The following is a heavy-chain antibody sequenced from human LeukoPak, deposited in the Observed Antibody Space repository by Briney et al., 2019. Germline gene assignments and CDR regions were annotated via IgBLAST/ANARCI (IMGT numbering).Heavy chain of an antibody. Sequence: SETLSLTCTVSGGSISSGSYYWSWIRQPAGKGLEWIGRIYTSGSTNYNPSLKSRVTISVDTSKNQFSLKLSSVTAADTAVYYCASGAAAGPLDYWGQGTLVTVSS. J-gene: IGHJ4*02. V-gene: IGHV4-61*02. CDR3: ASGAAAGPLDY. D-gene: IGHD6-13*01. CDR1: GGSISSGSYY. CDR2: IYTSGST.